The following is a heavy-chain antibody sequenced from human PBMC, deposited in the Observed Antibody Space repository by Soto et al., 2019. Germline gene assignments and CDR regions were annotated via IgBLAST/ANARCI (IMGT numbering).Heavy chain of an antibody. CDR2: IYYSGST. J-gene: IGHJ5*02. CDR3: ARAVRIAAAGYNWFDP. CDR1: GFSIISGGYD. D-gene: IGHD6-13*01. V-gene: IGHV4-31*03. Sequence: SAPLCITCPFSGFSIISGGYDWSWLLRHPGKGLEWIGYIYYSGSTYYNPSLKSRVTISVDTSKNQFSLKLSSVTAADTAVYYCARAVRIAAAGYNWFDPWGQGTLVTVSS.